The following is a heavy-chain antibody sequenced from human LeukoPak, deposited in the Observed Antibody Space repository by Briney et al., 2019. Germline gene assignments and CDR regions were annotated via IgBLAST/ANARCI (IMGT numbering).Heavy chain of an antibody. D-gene: IGHD6-13*01. Sequence: SETLSLTCAVSGGSISSGGYSWSWIRQPPGKGLEWIGYIYHSGSTYYNPSLKSRVTISVDRSKNQFSLKLSSVTAADTAVYYCARSIAAARYYYYGMDVWGQGTTVTVSS. CDR1: GGSISSGGYS. CDR3: ARSIAAARYYYYGMDV. J-gene: IGHJ6*02. V-gene: IGHV4-30-2*01. CDR2: IYHSGST.